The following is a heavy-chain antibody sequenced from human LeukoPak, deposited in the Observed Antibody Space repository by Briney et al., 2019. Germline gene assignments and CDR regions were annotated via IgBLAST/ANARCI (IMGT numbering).Heavy chain of an antibody. J-gene: IGHJ5*02. CDR2: INPSGGST. CDR3: ARDLGGDYVGFNWFDP. V-gene: IGHV1-46*01. Sequence: ASVKVSCKASGYTFTSYYMHWVRQAPGQGLEWMGIINPSGGSTSYAQKFQGRVTMTRDTSTSTVYMELSSLRSEDTAVYYCARDLGGDYVGFNWFDPWGQGTLDTVSS. CDR1: GYTFTSYY. D-gene: IGHD4-17*01.